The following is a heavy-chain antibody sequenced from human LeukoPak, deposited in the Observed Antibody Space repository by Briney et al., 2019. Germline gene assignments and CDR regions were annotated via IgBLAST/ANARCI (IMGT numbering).Heavy chain of an antibody. CDR3: ARAIRGSKIASRYYYYYMDV. J-gene: IGHJ6*03. D-gene: IGHD3-10*01. CDR1: GYTFTSYY. V-gene: IGHV1-46*01. Sequence: GASVKVSCKASGYTFTSYYMHWVRQAPGQGLEWMGIINPSGGSTSYAQKFQGRVTMTRDMSTSTVYMELSSLRSEDTAVYYCARAIRGSKIASRYYYYYMDVWGKGTTVTVSS. CDR2: INPSGGST.